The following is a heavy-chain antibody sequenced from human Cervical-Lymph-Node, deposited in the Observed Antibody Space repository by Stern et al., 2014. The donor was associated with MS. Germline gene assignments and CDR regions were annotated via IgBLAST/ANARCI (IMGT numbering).Heavy chain of an antibody. CDR3: ASGYRIFDY. Sequence: QVQLQESGPGLVKPSQTLSLTCNVSGGSISSGSDYWSWLRQPVGKGLQWIGRIHPSGSAYYTPSLQSRVTISTATPKNQFSLELTSATAADTAIYYCASGYRIFDYWGQGILVTVSS. D-gene: IGHD5-18*01. CDR2: IHPSGSA. CDR1: GGSISSGSDY. V-gene: IGHV4-61*02. J-gene: IGHJ4*02.